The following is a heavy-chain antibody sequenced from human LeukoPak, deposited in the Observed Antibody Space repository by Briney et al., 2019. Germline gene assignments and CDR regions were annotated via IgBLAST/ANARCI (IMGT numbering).Heavy chain of an antibody. CDR2: IYSSGSA. D-gene: IGHD1-26*01. J-gene: IGHJ3*02. Sequence: TSETLSLTCTVSGGSISSYYWSWIRQPAGKGLELIGRIYSSGSANYNPSLKSRVAMSVDTSKNQFSLNLSSVTAADTAVYNCARGLVGATRNAFDIWGQGTMVTVSS. CDR1: GGSISSYY. CDR3: ARGLVGATRNAFDI. V-gene: IGHV4-4*07.